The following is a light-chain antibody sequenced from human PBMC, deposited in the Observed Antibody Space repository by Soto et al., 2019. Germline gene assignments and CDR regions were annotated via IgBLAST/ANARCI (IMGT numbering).Light chain of an antibody. CDR3: QQWYNTPYT. J-gene: IGKJ2*01. V-gene: IGKV4-1*01. CDR2: WAS. Sequence: DIVMTQSPDSLAVSLGERATISCKSSQSVLLSSKNQNFLSWYQQKPGQPPKLLIFWASTRESGVPDRFSGSGSGTENAHTSDSRQAEDGAVYYGQQWYNTPYTWGQGTQVEIK. CDR1: QSVLLSSKNQNF.